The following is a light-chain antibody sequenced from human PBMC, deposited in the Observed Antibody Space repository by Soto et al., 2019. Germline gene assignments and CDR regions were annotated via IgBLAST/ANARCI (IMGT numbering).Light chain of an antibody. Sequence: QAVVTQEPSLTVSPGGTVTLTCGSTTGAVTSSHYPYWFQQKPGQAPRTLIYDTYNKHSWTPARFSGSLLGGKAALTLTGAQTDDEADYYCLLSYSGTSWVFGGGTKVTVL. J-gene: IGLJ3*02. CDR3: LLSYSGTSWV. CDR1: TGAVTSSHY. V-gene: IGLV7-46*01. CDR2: DTY.